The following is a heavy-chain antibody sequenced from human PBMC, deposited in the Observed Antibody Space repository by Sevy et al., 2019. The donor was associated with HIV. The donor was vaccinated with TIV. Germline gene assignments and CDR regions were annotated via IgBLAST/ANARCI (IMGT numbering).Heavy chain of an antibody. J-gene: IGHJ4*02. V-gene: IGHV5-51*01. CDR1: GYSFPTYW. Sequence: GESLKISCQASGYSFPTYWIAWVRQMPGKGLEWVGIVWPIESDTTYSPSFQGQVTISVDKSINTVYLHWSSVKASHTGVYYCARGRQWPSDFDFWGQGTLVTVSS. CDR2: VWPIESDT. D-gene: IGHD6-19*01. CDR3: ARGRQWPSDFDF.